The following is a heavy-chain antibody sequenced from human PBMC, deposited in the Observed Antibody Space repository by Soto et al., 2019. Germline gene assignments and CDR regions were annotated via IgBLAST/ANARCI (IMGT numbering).Heavy chain of an antibody. V-gene: IGHV3-30*18. CDR1: GFTFSSYG. D-gene: IGHD3-9*01. Sequence: HPGGSLRLSCAASGFTFSSYGIHWVRQAPGKGLEWVAVISYDGNSEYYADSVKGRFTISRDNSKNTVYLQMNSLRAEDTAVYYCAKDRAPPYYDILTGYYPFDYWGQGTLVTVSS. J-gene: IGHJ4*01. CDR2: ISYDGNSE. CDR3: AKDRAPPYYDILTGYYPFDY.